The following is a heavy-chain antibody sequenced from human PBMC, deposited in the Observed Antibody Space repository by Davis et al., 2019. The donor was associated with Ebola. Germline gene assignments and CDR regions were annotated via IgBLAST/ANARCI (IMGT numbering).Heavy chain of an antibody. J-gene: IGHJ4*02. V-gene: IGHV3-23*01. CDR2: ISGSGGST. CDR1: GFTFSGSA. CDR3: AKVDCSGGSCYGLDY. Sequence: GESLKISCAASGFTFSGSAMHWVRQAPGKGLEWVSAISGSGGSTYYADSVKGRFTISRDNSKNTLYLQMNSLRAEDTAVYYCAKVDCSGGSCYGLDYWGQGTLVTVSS. D-gene: IGHD2-15*01.